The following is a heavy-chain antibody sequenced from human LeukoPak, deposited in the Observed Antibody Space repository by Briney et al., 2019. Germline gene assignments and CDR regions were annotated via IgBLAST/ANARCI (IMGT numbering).Heavy chain of an antibody. Sequence: SETLSLTCTVSGGSISSSSYYWGWIRQPPGKGLEWIGSIYYSGSTYYNPSLKSRVTISVDTSKNQFSLKPSSVTAADTAVYYCARELSLYAFDIWGQGTMVTVSS. CDR1: GGSISSSSYY. J-gene: IGHJ3*02. V-gene: IGHV4-39*07. CDR2: IYYSGST. CDR3: ARELSLYAFDI.